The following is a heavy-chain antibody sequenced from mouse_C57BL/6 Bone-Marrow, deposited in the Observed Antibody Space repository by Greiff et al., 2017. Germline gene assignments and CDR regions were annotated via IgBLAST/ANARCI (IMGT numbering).Heavy chain of an antibody. Sequence: EVQRVESGGGLVKPGGSLKLSCAASGFTFSSYAMSWVRQTPEKRLEWVATISDGGSYTYYPDNVKGRFTISRDNAKNNLYLQMSHLKSEDTAMYYCARERDYYGNYGGFAYWGQGTLVTVSA. D-gene: IGHD2-1*01. CDR1: GFTFSSYA. CDR2: ISDGGSYT. CDR3: ARERDYYGNYGGFAY. V-gene: IGHV5-4*01. J-gene: IGHJ3*01.